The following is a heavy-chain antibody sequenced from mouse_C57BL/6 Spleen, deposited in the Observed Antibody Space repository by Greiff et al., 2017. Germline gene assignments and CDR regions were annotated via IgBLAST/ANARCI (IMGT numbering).Heavy chain of an antibody. V-gene: IGHV2-2*01. J-gene: IGHJ3*01. CDR2: IWSGGST. CDR1: GFSLTSYG. Sequence: QVQLQESGPGQVQPSQSLSITCTVSGFSLTSYGVHWVRQSPGKGLEWLGVIWSGGSTDYNAAFISRLSISKDNSKSQVFFKMNSLQADDTAIYYCARMDRGFAYWGQGTLVTVSA. D-gene: IGHD2-14*01. CDR3: ARMDRGFAY.